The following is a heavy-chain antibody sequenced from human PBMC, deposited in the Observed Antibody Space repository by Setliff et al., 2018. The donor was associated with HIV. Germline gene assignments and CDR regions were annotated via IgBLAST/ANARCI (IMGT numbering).Heavy chain of an antibody. D-gene: IGHD4-17*01. V-gene: IGHV1-46*01. CDR1: GYTFTSYY. CDR2: INPSGGST. CDR3: ARSGREMTLYGLYGVHYFDY. Sequence: GASVKVSCKASGYTFTSYYMHWVRQAPGQGLEWMGVINPSGGSTSYAQKFQGRVTMTRDTSTSKVYMEVSSLRSEDTAVYYCARSGREMTLYGLYGVHYFDYWGQGTLVTVSS. J-gene: IGHJ4*02.